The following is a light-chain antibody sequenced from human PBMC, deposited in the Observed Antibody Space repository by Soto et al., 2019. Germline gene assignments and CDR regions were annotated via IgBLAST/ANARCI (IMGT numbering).Light chain of an antibody. CDR2: GAS. CDR3: QQYGNSPPGT. J-gene: IGKJ5*01. CDR1: QSVDNSH. Sequence: ETVFTQSPGTLYFSPGERATLSCRASQSVDNSHVAWYQQRRGLPPRLLIYGASNRATGIPDRSSGSGSGADFTLTISRLEPEDFAVYFCQQYGNSPPGTFGQGTRLEIK. V-gene: IGKV3-20*01.